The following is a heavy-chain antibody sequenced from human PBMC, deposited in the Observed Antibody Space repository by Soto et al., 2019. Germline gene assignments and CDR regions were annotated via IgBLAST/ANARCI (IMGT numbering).Heavy chain of an antibody. V-gene: IGHV1-2*02. J-gene: IGHJ6*02. CDR2: INPNSGGT. D-gene: IGHD2-2*02. CDR1: GYTFTGYY. CDR3: ASGCSSTSCYINYYYGMDV. Sequence: GASVKVSCKASGYTFTGYYMHWVRQAPGQGLEWMGWINPNSGGTNYAQKFQGRVTMTRDTSISTAYMELSRLRSDDTAVYYCASGCSSTSCYINYYYGMDVWGQGXTVTVYS.